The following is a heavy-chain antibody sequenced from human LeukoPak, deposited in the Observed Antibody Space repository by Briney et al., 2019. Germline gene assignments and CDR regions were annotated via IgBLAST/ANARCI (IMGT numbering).Heavy chain of an antibody. V-gene: IGHV3-66*01. CDR1: EFSVGSNY. J-gene: IGHJ4*02. CDR3: ARDPLAEWYYFDY. Sequence: PGGSLRLSCAASEFSVGSNYMTWVRQAPGKGLEWVSLIYSGGSTYYADSVKGRFTISRDNSKNTLYLQMNSLRAEDTAVYYCARDPLAEWYYFDYWGQGTLVTVSS. D-gene: IGHD2-8*01. CDR2: IYSGGST.